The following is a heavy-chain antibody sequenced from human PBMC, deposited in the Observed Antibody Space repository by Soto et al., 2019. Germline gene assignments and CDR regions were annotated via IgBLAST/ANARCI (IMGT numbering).Heavy chain of an antibody. V-gene: IGHV1-46*01. CDR3: ARVSRVGYYFQAPYYSGRDV. CDR1: GYTFTSYY. D-gene: IGHD3-22*01. Sequence: AAVKFSCEASGYTFTSYYMHWVRQAPGQGLEWMGIINPSGGSTSYAQKFQGRVTMTRDTSTSTVYMELSSLRSEDTAVYYCARVSRVGYYFQAPYYSGRDVGAKGTRVPVS. CDR2: INPSGGST. J-gene: IGHJ6*04.